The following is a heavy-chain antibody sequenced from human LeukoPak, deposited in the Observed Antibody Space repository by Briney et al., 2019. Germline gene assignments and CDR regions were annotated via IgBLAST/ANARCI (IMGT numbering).Heavy chain of an antibody. Sequence: GASVKVSCKASGYTFTGYYLHWVRQAPGQGLEWMGWINPNHGDTNYAQKFQDRVSMTRDTSISTAYMHLSRLRSDDTAVYYCARDGGYDILTGYSYYFDYWGQGTLVTVSS. CDR2: INPNHGDT. D-gene: IGHD3-9*01. CDR1: GYTFTGYY. V-gene: IGHV1-2*02. J-gene: IGHJ4*02. CDR3: ARDGGYDILTGYSYYFDY.